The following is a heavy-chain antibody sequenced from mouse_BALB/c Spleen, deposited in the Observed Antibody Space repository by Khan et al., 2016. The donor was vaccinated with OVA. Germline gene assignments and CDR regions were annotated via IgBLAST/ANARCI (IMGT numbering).Heavy chain of an antibody. J-gene: IGHJ4*01. D-gene: IGHD2-1*01. CDR2: IYPGNVNS. CDR1: GYTFTNYY. V-gene: IGHV1S56*01. Sequence: QVRLQQSGPELVKPGASVKISCKASGYTFTNYYIHWVKQRPGQGLEWIGWIYPGNVNSGYNEKFKGKATLTADKSSSTAYMQLSSLTSEDSAVYFCARWGGNFPSYAMDYWGQGTSVTVSS. CDR3: ARWGGNFPSYAMDY.